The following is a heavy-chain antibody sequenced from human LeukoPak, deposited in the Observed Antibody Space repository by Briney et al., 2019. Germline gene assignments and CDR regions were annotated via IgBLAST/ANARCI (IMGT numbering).Heavy chain of an antibody. CDR3: ARHYCSGGSCYNEFDY. Sequence: SETLSLTCTVSGGSISRSSYCWGWIRQPPGKGLEWIGSIYYSGSTYYNPSPKSRVTISVDTSKNQFSLKLSSVTAADTAVYYCARHYCSGGSCYNEFDYWGQGTLVTVSS. V-gene: IGHV4-39*07. D-gene: IGHD2-15*01. CDR1: GGSISRSSYC. CDR2: IYYSGST. J-gene: IGHJ4*02.